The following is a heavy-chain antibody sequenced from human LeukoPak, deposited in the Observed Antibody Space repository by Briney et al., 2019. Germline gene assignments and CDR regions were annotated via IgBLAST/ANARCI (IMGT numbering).Heavy chain of an antibody. D-gene: IGHD6-19*01. CDR1: GYTFTAYY. CDR2: INPNTGGT. CDR3: ASVYNSGWNFPY. J-gene: IGHJ4*02. V-gene: IGHV1-2*02. Sequence: ASVKVSCKASGYTFTAYYLHWVRQAPGQGLEWMGWINPNTGGTNYAQKFQGRVTMTRDTSISTAYIELSRLKSDDTAVYYCASVYNSGWNFPYWGQGTLVTVSS.